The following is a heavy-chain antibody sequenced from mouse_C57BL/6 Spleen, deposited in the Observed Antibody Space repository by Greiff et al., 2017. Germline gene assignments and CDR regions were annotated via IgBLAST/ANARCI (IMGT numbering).Heavy chain of an antibody. V-gene: IGHV1-15*01. CDR3: TKGVYYGYGFDY. CDR2: IDPETGGT. Sequence: VQGVESGAELVRPGASVTLSCKASGYTFTDYEMHWVKQTPVHGLEWIGAIDPETGGTAYNQKFKGKAILTADKSSSTAYMELRSLTSEDSAVYYCTKGVYYGYGFDYWGQGTTLTVSS. D-gene: IGHD2-2*01. J-gene: IGHJ2*01. CDR1: GYTFTDYE.